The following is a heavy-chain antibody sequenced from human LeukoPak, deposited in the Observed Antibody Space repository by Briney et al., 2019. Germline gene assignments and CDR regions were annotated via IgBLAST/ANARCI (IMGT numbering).Heavy chain of an antibody. CDR2: ISAYNGNT. CDR3: ARDQYSGYDLGRVGY. D-gene: IGHD5-12*01. J-gene: IGHJ4*02. V-gene: IGHV1-18*01. CDR1: GGTFSSYA. Sequence: ASVKVSCKASGGTFSSYAISWVRQAPGQGLEWMGWISAYNGNTNYAQKLQGRVTMTTDTSTSTAYMELRSLRSDDTAVYYCARDQYSGYDLGRVGYWGQGTLVTVSS.